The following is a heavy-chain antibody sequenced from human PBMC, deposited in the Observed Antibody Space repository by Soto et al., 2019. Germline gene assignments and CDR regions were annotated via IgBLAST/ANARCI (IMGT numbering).Heavy chain of an antibody. D-gene: IGHD6-13*01. J-gene: IGHJ3*02. CDR3: AHRLRALIAAAGNDAFDI. Sequence: QITLKESGPTLVKPTQTLTLTCTFSGFSLSTSGVGVGWIRQPPGKALEWLALIYWDDDKRYSPSLKSRLTITKDTSKNQVVLTMTNMDPVDTATYYCAHRLRALIAAAGNDAFDIWGQGTIATVSS. CDR1: GFSLSTSGVG. V-gene: IGHV2-5*02. CDR2: IYWDDDK.